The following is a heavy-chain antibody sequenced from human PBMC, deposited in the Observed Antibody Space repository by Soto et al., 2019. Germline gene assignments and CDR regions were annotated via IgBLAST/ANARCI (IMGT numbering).Heavy chain of an antibody. CDR2: IYYSGST. CDR1: GGSISSSSYF. J-gene: IGHJ4*02. Sequence: SETLSLTCTVSGGSISSSSYFWGWIRQPPGKGLEWIGSIYYSGSTYYNPSLKSRVTVSVDTSKNQFSLKLSSVTAADTAVYYCARSSGYDLGYWGQGTLVTVSS. V-gene: IGHV4-39*01. CDR3: ARSSGYDLGY. D-gene: IGHD5-12*01.